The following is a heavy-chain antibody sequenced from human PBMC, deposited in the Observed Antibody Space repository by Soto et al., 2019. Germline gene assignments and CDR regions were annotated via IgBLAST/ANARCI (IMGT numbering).Heavy chain of an antibody. Sequence: GGSLRLSCEASGFTFRNYDMHWVRQGTGKGLEWVSGISAAGDPDYADSVEGRFTISRENTQNSFFLQMNSLRVGDTGVYYCARGEEWGWRHYFDLWGQGTLVTVSS. CDR2: ISAAGDP. V-gene: IGHV3-13*05. D-gene: IGHD3-3*01. J-gene: IGHJ4*02. CDR3: ARGEEWGWRHYFDL. CDR1: GFTFRNYD.